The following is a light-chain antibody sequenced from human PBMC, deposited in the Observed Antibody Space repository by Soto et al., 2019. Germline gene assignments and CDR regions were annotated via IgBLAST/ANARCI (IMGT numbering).Light chain of an antibody. CDR3: QTWGTGIRV. V-gene: IGLV4-69*01. Sequence: QTVVTQSPSASASLGASVKLTCTLSSGHSSYAIAWHQQQPEKGPRYLMKLNSDGSHTKGDGIPDRFSGSSSGAERYLTISSLQSEDEADYYCQTWGTGIRVIGGGTKLTVL. J-gene: IGLJ3*02. CDR1: SGHSSYA. CDR2: LNSDGSH.